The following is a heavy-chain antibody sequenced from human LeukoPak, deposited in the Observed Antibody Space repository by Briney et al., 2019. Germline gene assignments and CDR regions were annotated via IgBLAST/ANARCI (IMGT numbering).Heavy chain of an antibody. Sequence: ASVKVSCKASGHTFTNYFIHWVRQAPGQGLEWMGIINPTGGSTNYAQTFQGRVTMTKDTSTSTVYMELSSLRSEDTAVYYCARDISYSPKIYGDWYFDLWGRGTLVTVSS. D-gene: IGHD4-11*01. V-gene: IGHV1-46*01. CDR3: ARDISYSPKIYGDWYFDL. CDR1: GHTFTNYF. CDR2: INPTGGST. J-gene: IGHJ2*01.